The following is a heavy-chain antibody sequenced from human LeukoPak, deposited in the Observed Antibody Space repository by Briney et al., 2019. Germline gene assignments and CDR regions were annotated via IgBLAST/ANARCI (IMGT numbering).Heavy chain of an antibody. V-gene: IGHV1-2*02. D-gene: IGHD3-10*01. CDR3: ARDIGDYYGSGSYWLL. Sequence: ASAKVSCKASGYTFTDYYIHWVRQAPGQGLEWMGWVTPRSGGTNYAQKFQGRVTMTRDTSISTAYMELSSLRSDDTAVYYCARDIGDYYGSGSYWLLWGQGTLVTVSS. J-gene: IGHJ4*02. CDR2: VTPRSGGT. CDR1: GYTFTDYY.